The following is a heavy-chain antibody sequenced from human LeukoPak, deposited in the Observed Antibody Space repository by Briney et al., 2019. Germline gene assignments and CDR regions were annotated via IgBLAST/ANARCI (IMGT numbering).Heavy chain of an antibody. CDR3: AKDILGAPGGYSGDDAFDI. D-gene: IGHD5-12*01. J-gene: IGHJ3*02. Sequence: QPGGSLRLSCAASGFTCDDYAMHWVRPAPGKGLEWVSLISGEGGSTYYANSVKGRFTISRDNSKNSLYLQMNSLRTEDTALYYCAKDILGAPGGYSGDDAFDIWGQGTMVTVS. CDR1: GFTCDDYA. V-gene: IGHV3-43*02. CDR2: ISGEGGST.